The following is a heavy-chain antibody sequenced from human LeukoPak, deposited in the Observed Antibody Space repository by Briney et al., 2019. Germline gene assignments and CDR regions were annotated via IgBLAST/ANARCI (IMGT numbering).Heavy chain of an antibody. CDR1: GGSISSYY. V-gene: IGHV4-59*08. CDR3: ARHGDFHDY. CDR2: IYYSGST. J-gene: IGHJ4*02. Sequence: PSETLSLTCTVSGGSISSYYWSWIRQPPGEGLEWIGYIYYSGSTNYNPSLKSRVTISVDTSKNQFSLKLSSVTAADTAVYYCARHGDFHDYWGQGTLVTVSS. D-gene: IGHD4-17*01.